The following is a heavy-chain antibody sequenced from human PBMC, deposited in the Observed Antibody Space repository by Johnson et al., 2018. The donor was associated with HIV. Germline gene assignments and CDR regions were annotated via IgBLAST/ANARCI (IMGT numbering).Heavy chain of an antibody. Sequence: QVQLVESGGGVVQPGRSLRLSCAASGFTFSSYGMHWVRQAPGKGLEWVAFIRYDGSDRYYADSVKGRFTISRDNSKNTLYLQMNSLRAEDTAVYYCARGTLAAFDIWGQGTIVTVSS. D-gene: IGHD2-2*01. CDR1: GFTFSSYG. CDR2: IRYDGSDR. J-gene: IGHJ3*02. V-gene: IGHV3-33*08. CDR3: ARGTLAAFDI.